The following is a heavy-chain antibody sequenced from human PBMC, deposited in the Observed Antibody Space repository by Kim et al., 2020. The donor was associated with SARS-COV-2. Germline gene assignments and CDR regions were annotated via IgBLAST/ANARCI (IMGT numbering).Heavy chain of an antibody. V-gene: IGHV1-18*04. D-gene: IGHD2-2*01. Sequence: ASVKVSCKASGYAFSHYGISWVRQAPGQGLEWMGWISGSNGNTNYAQKVHDRVTMTRDTSTSTAYMELRSLRSDDTAVYYCARTCNSASCYFIYWGQGTLVTVSS. CDR2: ISGSNGNT. J-gene: IGHJ4*02. CDR1: GYAFSHYG. CDR3: ARTCNSASCYFIY.